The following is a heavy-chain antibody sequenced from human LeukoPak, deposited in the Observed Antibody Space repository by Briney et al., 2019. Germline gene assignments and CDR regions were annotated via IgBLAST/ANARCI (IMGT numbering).Heavy chain of an antibody. J-gene: IGHJ3*02. CDR3: ARDGRFGDPYCSSTSCPYDAFDI. CDR2: IYYSWST. Sequence: PSQTLSLTCTVSVGSISNYYWSWIRQSPAKGLEWIGYIYYSWSTNYNTSLKSRVTISVDTSKNQFSLKLSSVTAAETAVYYCARDGRFGDPYCSSTSCPYDAFDIWGQGTMVTVSS. V-gene: IGHV4-59*01. D-gene: IGHD2-2*01. CDR1: VGSISNYY.